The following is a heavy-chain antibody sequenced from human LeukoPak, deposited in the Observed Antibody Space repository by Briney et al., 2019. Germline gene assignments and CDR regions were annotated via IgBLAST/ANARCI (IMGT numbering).Heavy chain of an antibody. Sequence: PGGSLRLSCAASGFTFSNAWMSWVRQAPGKELEWVGRIKSKTDGGTTDYAAPVKGRFTISRDDSKNTLYLQMNSLKTEDTAVYYCTTDHPYDILTGPHIDYWGQGTLVTVSS. CDR3: TTDHPYDILTGPHIDY. J-gene: IGHJ4*02. CDR2: IKSKTDGGTT. CDR1: GFTFSNAW. V-gene: IGHV3-15*01. D-gene: IGHD3-9*01.